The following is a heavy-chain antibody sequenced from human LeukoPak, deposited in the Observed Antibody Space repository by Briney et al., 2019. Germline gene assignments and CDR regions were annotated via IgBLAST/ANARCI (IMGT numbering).Heavy chain of an antibody. Sequence: QPGGSLKLSCVGSGFTFAKYAMTWVREAPGKGLGWVSVISGSGNVTYYAESVKGRFTISRDNSKRTLYLQMDSLRADDTAIYYCAKDRAGANWGQGTLVLVSS. CDR3: AKDRAGAN. CDR1: GFTFAKYA. CDR2: ISGSGNVT. J-gene: IGHJ4*02. V-gene: IGHV3-23*01.